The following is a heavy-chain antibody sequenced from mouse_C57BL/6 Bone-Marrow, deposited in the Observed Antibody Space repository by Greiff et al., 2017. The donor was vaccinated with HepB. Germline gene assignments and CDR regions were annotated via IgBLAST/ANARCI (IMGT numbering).Heavy chain of an antibody. V-gene: IGHV1-55*01. D-gene: IGHD2-5*01. Sequence: QVQLQQPGAELVKPGASVKMSCKASGYTFTSYWITWVKQRPGQGLEWIGDIYPGSGSTNYNEKFKSKATVTVDTSSSTSYMQLSSLTSEDSVVYYCARGGYSNYVSYFDYGGQGTTLTVSS. CDR1: GYTFTSYW. CDR2: IYPGSGST. CDR3: ARGGYSNYVSYFDY. J-gene: IGHJ2*01.